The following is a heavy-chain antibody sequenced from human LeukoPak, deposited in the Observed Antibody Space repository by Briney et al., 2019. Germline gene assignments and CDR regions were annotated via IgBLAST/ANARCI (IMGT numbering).Heavy chain of an antibody. V-gene: IGHV5-51*01. CDR3: AGRIAGAGSDY. CDR1: GYSFTSYW. D-gene: IGHD6-13*01. Sequence: ESLRISCKGSGYSFTSYWIGWVRQMPGKGLEWMGIIYPADSDTRYSPSFEGQVTISADMSIRTAYLQWSSLKASDTAMYYCAGRIAGAGSDYWGQGTLVTVSS. J-gene: IGHJ4*02. CDR2: IYPADSDT.